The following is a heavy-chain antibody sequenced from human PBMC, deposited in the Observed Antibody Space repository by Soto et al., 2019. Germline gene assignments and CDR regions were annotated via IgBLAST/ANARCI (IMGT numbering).Heavy chain of an antibody. D-gene: IGHD3-22*01. V-gene: IGHV4-59*01. Sequence: QVQLQESGPGLVKPSETLSLTCTVSGGSISSYYWSWIRQPPGKGLEWIAYIYYTGSTNYNPARSIGFTLSANTSRNQFFLKLSYVTAADTAMYYCARVDSRGSYFHFWGRGTLVTVSS. CDR3: ARVDSRGSYFHF. CDR2: IYYTGST. CDR1: GGSISSYY. J-gene: IGHJ4*01.